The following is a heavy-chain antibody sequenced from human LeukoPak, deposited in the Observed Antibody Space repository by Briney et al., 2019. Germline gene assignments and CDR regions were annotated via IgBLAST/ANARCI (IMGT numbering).Heavy chain of an antibody. J-gene: IGHJ4*02. Sequence: SETLSLTCSVSGGSISSYYWSWIRQPPGKGLEWIGYIYYSGTTNYNPSLKSRVTISVDTSKNQFSLTLSSVTAADTAVYYCARVARCTSCFDIDYWGQGTLVTVSS. CDR1: GGSISSYY. CDR2: IYYSGTT. CDR3: ARVARCTSCFDIDY. V-gene: IGHV4-59*08. D-gene: IGHD2-2*01.